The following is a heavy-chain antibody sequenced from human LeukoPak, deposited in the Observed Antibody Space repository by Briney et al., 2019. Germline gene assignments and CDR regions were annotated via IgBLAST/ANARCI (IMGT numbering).Heavy chain of an antibody. Sequence: PSETLSLTCTVSGGSISTYYWGWIRQPPGKGLEWIGSINYSGSTYYNPSLKSRVTISVDTSKNQFSLKLSSVTAADTAVYYCARGAIDDAFDIWGQGTMVTVSS. CDR1: GGSISTYY. V-gene: IGHV4-39*07. CDR3: ARGAIDDAFDI. D-gene: IGHD2-21*01. J-gene: IGHJ3*02. CDR2: INYSGST.